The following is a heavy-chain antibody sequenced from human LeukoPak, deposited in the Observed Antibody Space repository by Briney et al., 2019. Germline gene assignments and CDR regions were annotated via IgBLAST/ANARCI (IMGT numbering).Heavy chain of an antibody. CDR1: GFTFDDYA. V-gene: IGHV3-9*03. D-gene: IGHD3-22*01. CDR3: AKEMDSSDVGGY. CDR2: ISWNSGII. J-gene: IGHJ4*02. Sequence: GRSLRLSCAASGFTFDDYAMHWVRQAPGKGREWVSGISWNSGIIGYADSVKGRFTISRDNAKNSLYLQMNSLRAEDMALYYCAKEMDSSDVGGYWGQGTLVTVSS.